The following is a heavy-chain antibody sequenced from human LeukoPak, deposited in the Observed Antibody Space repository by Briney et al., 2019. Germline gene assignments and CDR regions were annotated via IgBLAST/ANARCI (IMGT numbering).Heavy chain of an antibody. J-gene: IGHJ4*02. Sequence: AGGSLRLSCAASGFTFSSYAMHWVRQAPGKGLEWVAVISYDGSNKYYADSVKGRFTISRDNSKNTLYLQMNSLRAEDTAVYYCARDRVLRFLERLLYYWGQGTLVTVSS. CDR2: ISYDGSNK. CDR1: GFTFSSYA. V-gene: IGHV3-30*04. CDR3: ARDRVLRFLERLLYY. D-gene: IGHD3-3*01.